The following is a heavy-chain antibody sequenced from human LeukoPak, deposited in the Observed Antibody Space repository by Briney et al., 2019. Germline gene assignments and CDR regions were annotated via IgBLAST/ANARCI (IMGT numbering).Heavy chain of an antibody. CDR2: IIPILGIA. J-gene: IGHJ4*02. Sequence: ASVKVSCKASGGTFSSYAISWVRQAPGQGLEWMGRIIPILGIANYAQKFQGRVTITADKSTSTAYMELSSLRSEDTAVYYCARRGYSGYDSGYWGQGTLVTVSS. CDR3: ARRGYSGYDSGY. D-gene: IGHD5-12*01. V-gene: IGHV1-69*04. CDR1: GGTFSSYA.